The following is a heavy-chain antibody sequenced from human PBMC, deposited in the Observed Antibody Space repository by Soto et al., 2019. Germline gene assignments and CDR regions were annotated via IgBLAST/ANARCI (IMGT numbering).Heavy chain of an antibody. Sequence: PSETLSLTCIVSGGSISSGDYYWSWIRQPPGKGLEWIGYIYYSGSTYYNPSLKSRVTISVDTSKNQFSLKLSSVTAADTAVYYCARAEDSGYDFGYWGQGTLVTVSS. CDR1: GGSISSGDYY. D-gene: IGHD5-12*01. CDR2: IYYSGST. CDR3: ARAEDSGYDFGY. J-gene: IGHJ4*02. V-gene: IGHV4-30-4*01.